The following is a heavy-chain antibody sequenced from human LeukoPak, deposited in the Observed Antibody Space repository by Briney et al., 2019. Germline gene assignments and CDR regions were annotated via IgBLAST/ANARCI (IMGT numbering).Heavy chain of an antibody. CDR1: GFTVSSNY. J-gene: IGHJ6*03. Sequence: GGSLRLSCAASGFTVSSNYMSWVRQAPGKGLEWVSVIYSGGSTYYADSVKGRFTISRDNSKNTLYLQMNSLRAEDTAVYYCARGVGSPGIFNYYYYYMDVWGKGTTVTISS. CDR3: ARGVGSPGIFNYYYYYMDV. D-gene: IGHD2-15*01. CDR2: IYSGGST. V-gene: IGHV3-53*01.